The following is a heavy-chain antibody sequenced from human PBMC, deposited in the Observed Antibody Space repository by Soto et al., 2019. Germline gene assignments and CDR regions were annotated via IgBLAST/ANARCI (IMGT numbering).Heavy chain of an antibody. V-gene: IGHV4-31*11. CDR1: GGSIISASYS. Sequence: SETLSLTCAVSGGSIISASYSWNWIRQSPGRGLEWIGHIYSSGSTYYNPSLKSRVSISVDTSNNQFSLKLTSVTAADTAVYFCAREDAARIERWFDAWGQGILVTISS. CDR2: IYSSGST. CDR3: AREDAARIERWFDA. D-gene: IGHD6-6*01. J-gene: IGHJ5*02.